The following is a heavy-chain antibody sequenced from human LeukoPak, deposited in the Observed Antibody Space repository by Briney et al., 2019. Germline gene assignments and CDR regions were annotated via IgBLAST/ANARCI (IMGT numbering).Heavy chain of an antibody. Sequence: PGGSLRLSCAASGFTFNNYGVHWVRQAPGKGLEWVAVIWFGGSYTYYADSVKGRFTISRDNSKNTLYLQINSLRAEDTAVYYCARGLYYGSGSPIDHWGQGTLVTVSS. CDR3: ARGLYYGSGSPIDH. J-gene: IGHJ5*02. CDR2: IWFGGSYT. D-gene: IGHD3-10*01. V-gene: IGHV3-33*01. CDR1: GFTFNNYG.